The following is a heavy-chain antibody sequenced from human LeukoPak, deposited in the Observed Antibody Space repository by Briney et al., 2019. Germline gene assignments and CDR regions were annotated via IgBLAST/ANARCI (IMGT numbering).Heavy chain of an antibody. CDR3: ARHAGGYTHFDS. CDR1: GGSSSSYY. D-gene: IGHD3-10*01. Sequence: SETLSLTCTVSGGSSSSYYWTWVRQPPGKRLEWIGYIFHTGSTNYNPSHKSRVTMSLDTSKNQFSLKLSSVTAADTAVYYCARHAGGYTHFDSWGQGALVTVSS. J-gene: IGHJ4*02. CDR2: IFHTGST. V-gene: IGHV4-59*08.